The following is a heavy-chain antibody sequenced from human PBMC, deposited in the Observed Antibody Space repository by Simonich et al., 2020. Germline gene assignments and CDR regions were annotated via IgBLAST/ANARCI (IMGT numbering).Heavy chain of an antibody. J-gene: IGHJ4*02. CDR3: ARANERDY. Sequence: EVQLVASGGGLVKPGGSLRLSCEASGLTFSSYSMNGGRQAPRKGLEWVSSISSSSSYIYYADSVKGRFTISRDNAKNSLYLQMNSLRAEDTAVYYCARANERDYWGQGTLVTVSS. V-gene: IGHV3-21*01. CDR1: GLTFSSYS. CDR2: ISSSSSYI. D-gene: IGHD1-1*01.